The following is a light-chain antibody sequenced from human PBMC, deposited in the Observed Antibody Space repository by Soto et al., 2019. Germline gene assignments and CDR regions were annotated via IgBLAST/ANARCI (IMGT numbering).Light chain of an antibody. Sequence: EIELTQSPGTLSLSPGERATLYCRSSQTVNANFLAWYQQKPGQAPRLLIYGVSNRAPGIPDRFSGSGSGTDITLPISRLEPEDFAVYYCHQSGDSPTFGQGTRVEIK. CDR1: QTVNANF. J-gene: IGKJ1*01. CDR2: GVS. V-gene: IGKV3-20*01. CDR3: HQSGDSPT.